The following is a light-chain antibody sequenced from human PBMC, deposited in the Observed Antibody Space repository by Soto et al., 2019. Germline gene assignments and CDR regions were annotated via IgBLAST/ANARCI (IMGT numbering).Light chain of an antibody. Sequence: QSVLTQPPSASGTPGQRVTISCSGSTSNIGTKTVNWYQQLPGTAPKLLMYSNNQRPSGVPDRFSGSKSGTSASLAISGLQSEDEADYYCAAWDDSRNGVVFGGGTKLTVL. CDR1: TSNIGTKT. CDR3: AAWDDSRNGVV. V-gene: IGLV1-44*01. CDR2: SNN. J-gene: IGLJ2*01.